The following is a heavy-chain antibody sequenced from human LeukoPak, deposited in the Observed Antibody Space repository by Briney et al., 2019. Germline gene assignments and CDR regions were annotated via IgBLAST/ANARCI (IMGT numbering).Heavy chain of an antibody. D-gene: IGHD6-13*01. V-gene: IGHV1-18*01. CDR2: ISAYNGNT. CDR1: GYTFTSYG. CDR3: ARGRGVSSSWHDRARPFDY. J-gene: IGHJ4*02. Sequence: GASVKVSCKASGYTFTSYGISWVRQAPGQGLEWMGWISAYNGNTNYAQKLQGRVTMTTDTSTSTAYMELRSLRSDDTAVYYCARGRGVSSSWHDRARPFDYWGQGTLVTVSS.